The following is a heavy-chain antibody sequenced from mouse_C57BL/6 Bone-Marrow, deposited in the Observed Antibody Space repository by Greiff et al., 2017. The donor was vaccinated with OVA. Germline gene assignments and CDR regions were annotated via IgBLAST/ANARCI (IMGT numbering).Heavy chain of an antibody. CDR1: GFTFSDYG. J-gene: IGHJ2*01. CDR3: ARRGSSYGYLDY. Sequence: EVQLMASGGGLVKPGGSLTLSCAASGFTFSDYGMHWVSQAPEKGLAWVAYISSGSSNIYYADTVKGRFTISRDHAKNTLFLQMTRLRSEDTAMYYCARRGSSYGYLDYWGQGTTLTVSS. D-gene: IGHD1-1*01. V-gene: IGHV5-17*01. CDR2: ISSGSSNI.